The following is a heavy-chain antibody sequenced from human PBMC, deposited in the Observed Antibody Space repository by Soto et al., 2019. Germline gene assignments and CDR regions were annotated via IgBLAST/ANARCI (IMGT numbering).Heavy chain of an antibody. CDR3: ARIVNPNDYGDYFDY. Sequence: QVTLKESGPVLVKPTETLTLTCTVSGFSLSNARMGVSWIRQPPGKALEWLAHIFSNDEKSYSTSLKSRLTISTATAKCQVLVTLTNMDPEATATYYCARIVNPNDYGDYFDYWGQGTLVTVSS. J-gene: IGHJ4*02. CDR2: IFSNDEK. CDR1: GFSLSNARMG. D-gene: IGHD4-17*01. V-gene: IGHV2-26*01.